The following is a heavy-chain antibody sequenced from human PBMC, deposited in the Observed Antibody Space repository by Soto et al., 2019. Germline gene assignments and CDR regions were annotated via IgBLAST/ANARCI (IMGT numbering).Heavy chain of an antibody. CDR2: IYHSGST. J-gene: IGHJ5*02. V-gene: IGHV4-30-2*01. CDR3: ARGYCISTSCYRGNWFDP. CDR1: GGSISSGGYS. Sequence: SETLSLTCAVSGGSISSGGYSRSWIRQPPGKGLEWIGYIYHSGSTYYNPSLKSRVTISVDRSKNQFSLKLSSVTAADTAVYYCARGYCISTSCYRGNWFDPWGQGTLVTVS. D-gene: IGHD2-2*01.